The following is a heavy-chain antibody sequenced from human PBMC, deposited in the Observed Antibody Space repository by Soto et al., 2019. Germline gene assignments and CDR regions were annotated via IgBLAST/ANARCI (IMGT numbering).Heavy chain of an antibody. V-gene: IGHV1-18*01. Sequence: QIHLVQSGPEVKKPGASVKVSCKASGYAFGDYAVTWVRQAPGGGLEGRGWTTPYDGKAYYEEKFQGRVTMTTDTATTTAYMELRSLRADDTALYFCARSQLDFWDQGTIVTVS. CDR2: TTPYDGKA. J-gene: IGHJ6*02. CDR1: GYAFGDYA. CDR3: ARSQLDF.